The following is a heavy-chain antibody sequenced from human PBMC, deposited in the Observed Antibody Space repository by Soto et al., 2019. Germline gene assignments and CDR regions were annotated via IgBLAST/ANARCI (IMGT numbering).Heavy chain of an antibody. D-gene: IGHD3-3*01. CDR1: GGSFSGYY. Sequence: QVQLQQWGAGLLKPSETLSLTCAVYGGSFSGYYWSWIRQPPGKGLEWIGEINHSGSTNYNPSLKSRVTISVDTSKNQFSLKLSSVTAADTAVYYCARGLYLDKYYDFWSAERYFDYWGQGTLVTVSS. J-gene: IGHJ4*02. CDR3: ARGLYLDKYYDFWSAERYFDY. V-gene: IGHV4-34*01. CDR2: INHSGST.